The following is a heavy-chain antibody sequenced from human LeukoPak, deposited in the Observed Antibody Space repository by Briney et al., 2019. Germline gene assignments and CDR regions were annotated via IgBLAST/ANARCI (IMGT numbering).Heavy chain of an antibody. CDR3: ARGPPIYNILTGYLNYYFDY. V-gene: IGHV4-34*01. CDR1: GGSFSGYY. Sequence: KSSETLSLTCAVYGGSFSGYYWSWIRQPPGKGLEWIGEINHSGSTNYTPSLKSRVTISVDTSKNQFSLTLSSVTAADTAEYYCARGPPIYNILTGYLNYYFDYRGQGTLVTASS. D-gene: IGHD3-9*01. CDR2: INHSGST. J-gene: IGHJ4*02.